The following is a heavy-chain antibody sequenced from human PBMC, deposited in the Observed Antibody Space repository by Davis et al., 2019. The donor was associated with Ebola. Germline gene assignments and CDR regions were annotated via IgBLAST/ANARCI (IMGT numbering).Heavy chain of an antibody. CDR1: GGSFSGYY. Sequence: SETLSLTCAVYGGSFSGYYWSWIRQPPGKGLEWIGEINHSGSTNYNPSLKSRVTISVDTSKNQFSLKLSSVTAADTAVYYCARGRWPRWELPRGVGAFDIWGQGTMVTVSS. D-gene: IGHD1-26*01. CDR2: INHSGST. CDR3: ARGRWPRWELPRGVGAFDI. V-gene: IGHV4-34*01. J-gene: IGHJ3*02.